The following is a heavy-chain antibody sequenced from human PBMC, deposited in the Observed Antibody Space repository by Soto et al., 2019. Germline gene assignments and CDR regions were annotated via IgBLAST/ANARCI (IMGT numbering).Heavy chain of an antibody. V-gene: IGHV1-18*01. CDR3: ARDLKPYCSWGSCYPRESAFET. CDR1: GYTFTSYG. J-gene: IGHJ3*02. CDR2: FSAYNGDT. Sequence: ASVKVSCKASGYTFTSYGISWVRQAPGQGLEWMGWFSAYNGDTNYAQKLQGRVTMTTDTSTSTAYMELRSLRSDDTAVYYCARDLKPYCSWGSCYPRESAFETWGKGTMVTVAS. D-gene: IGHD2-15*01.